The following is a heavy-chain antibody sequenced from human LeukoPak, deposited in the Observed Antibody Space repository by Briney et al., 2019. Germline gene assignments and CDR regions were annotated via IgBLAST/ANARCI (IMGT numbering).Heavy chain of an antibody. Sequence: SETLFLTCTVSGVSITDYYWSWIRQPPGKGLEWIAYIFHTGDTRYNPFLQSRIIISLDTSKNQFSLKLRSVTAADTALYYCARHPLRGGFDFWGQGALVTVSS. CDR1: GVSITDYY. CDR3: ARHPLRGGFDF. CDR2: IFHTGDT. J-gene: IGHJ4*02. V-gene: IGHV4-59*08.